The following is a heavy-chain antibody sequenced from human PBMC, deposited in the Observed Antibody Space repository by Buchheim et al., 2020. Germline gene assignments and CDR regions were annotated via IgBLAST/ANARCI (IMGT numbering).Heavy chain of an antibody. CDR1: GGSISSGGYS. Sequence: QVQLQESGPGLVKPSQTLSLTCTVSGGSISSGGYSWCWIRQHPGNGLEWICYIYYSVLTFYNPSLKSLVTISLATSNHQFSLKRSSGTAADTAVYYCARADYYDSSGLDYWGQGTL. CDR2: IYYSVLT. J-gene: IGHJ4*02. CDR3: ARADYYDSSGLDY. D-gene: IGHD3-22*01. V-gene: IGHV4-31*01.